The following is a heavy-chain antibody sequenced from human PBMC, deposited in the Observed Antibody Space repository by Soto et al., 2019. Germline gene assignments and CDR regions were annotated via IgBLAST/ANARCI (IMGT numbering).Heavy chain of an antibody. V-gene: IGHV4-39*01. Sequence: SETLSLTCTVSGDSISRGFYYWSWIRQHPGKGLEWIGSIYYSGSTYYNPSLKSRVTISVDTSKIQFSLKLSSVTAADTAVYYCARHEDDYDILTGFRVSWFDPWGQGTLVTVSS. CDR2: IYYSGST. CDR3: ARHEDDYDILTGFRVSWFDP. CDR1: GDSISRGFYY. J-gene: IGHJ5*02. D-gene: IGHD3-9*01.